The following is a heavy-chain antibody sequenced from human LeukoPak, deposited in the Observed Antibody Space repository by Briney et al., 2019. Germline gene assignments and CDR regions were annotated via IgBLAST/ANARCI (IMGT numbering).Heavy chain of an antibody. J-gene: IGHJ4*02. CDR3: ARGYCSGTSCRLLDY. D-gene: IGHD2-2*01. CDR2: INNDGSST. Sequence: GGSLRLSCAASGFTFNDYWMHWVRQPPGRGLVWVSRINNDGSSTNYANSVKGRFTISRDIAKNTLYLQMTSLRAEDTAVYYCARGYCSGTSCRLLDYWGQGTLVTVSS. CDR1: GFTFNDYW. V-gene: IGHV3-74*01.